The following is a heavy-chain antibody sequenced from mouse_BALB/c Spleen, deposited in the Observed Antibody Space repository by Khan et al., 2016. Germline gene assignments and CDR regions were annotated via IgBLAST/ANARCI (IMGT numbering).Heavy chain of an antibody. J-gene: IGHJ3*01. CDR3: ARSPYDYDVGFAY. Sequence: VQLQQPGAELVKPGASVKLSCTASGFNIKDTYMHWVKQRPEQGLEWIGRIDPANGNTKYDPKFQGKATITADTSSNTAYLQLSSLTSEDTAFYYCARSPYDYDVGFAYWGQGTLVTFSA. D-gene: IGHD2-4*01. CDR1: GFNIKDTY. V-gene: IGHV14-3*02. CDR2: IDPANGNT.